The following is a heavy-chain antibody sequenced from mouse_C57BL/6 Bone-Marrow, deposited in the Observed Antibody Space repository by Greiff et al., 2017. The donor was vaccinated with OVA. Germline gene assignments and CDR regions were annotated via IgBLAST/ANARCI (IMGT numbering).Heavy chain of an antibody. V-gene: IGHV1-19*01. CDR3: AREDYGSSPDY. CDR1: GYTFTDYY. D-gene: IGHD1-1*01. Sequence: EVQLQQSGPVLVKPGASVKMSCKASGYTFTDYYMNWVKQSHGKSLEWIGVINPYNGGTSYNPKFKGKATLTVDKSSSTAYMELNSLTSEDSAVYYCAREDYGSSPDYWGQGTTLTVSS. J-gene: IGHJ2*01. CDR2: INPYNGGT.